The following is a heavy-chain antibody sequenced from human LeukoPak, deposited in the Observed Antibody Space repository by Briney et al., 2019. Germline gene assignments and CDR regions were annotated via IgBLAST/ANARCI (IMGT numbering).Heavy chain of an antibody. D-gene: IGHD3-3*01. CDR1: GGTFSSYA. CDR3: ATQRGSYDFWSGPKGYYGMDV. Sequence: SVKVSCKASGGTFSSYAISWVRQAPGQGLEWMGGIIPIFGTANYAQKFQGRVTITADESTSTAYMELSSLRSEDTAVYYCATQRGSYDFWSGPKGYYGMDVWGQGTTVTVSS. J-gene: IGHJ6*02. V-gene: IGHV1-69*13. CDR2: IIPIFGTA.